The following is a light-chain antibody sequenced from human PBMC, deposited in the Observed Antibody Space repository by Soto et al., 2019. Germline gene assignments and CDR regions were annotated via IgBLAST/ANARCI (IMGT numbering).Light chain of an antibody. Sequence: QSALTQPASVSGSPGQSIPISFTGTRSDLAIYNYVSWYQQQPGKAPKLMIYQVTNRPSGVSNRFSGSRSGNTASLTISGLQAEDEADYYCSSYTDSSNYVFGTGTKLTVL. CDR3: SSYTDSSNYV. CDR2: QVT. V-gene: IGLV2-14*01. CDR1: RSDLAIYNY. J-gene: IGLJ1*01.